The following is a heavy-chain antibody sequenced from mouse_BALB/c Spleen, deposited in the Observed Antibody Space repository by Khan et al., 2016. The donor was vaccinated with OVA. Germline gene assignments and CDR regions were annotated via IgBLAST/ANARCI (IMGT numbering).Heavy chain of an antibody. Sequence: QVQLKESGAELARPGASVKMSCEASGYTFTSNTMHWVKQRPGQGLEWIGYINPRSGYNNYNQKFKDKATLTADQSSSTAYMQLSSLTSEDSAVYYCARRTTGYAMDYWGQGTSVIVSS. J-gene: IGHJ4*01. D-gene: IGHD2-14*01. V-gene: IGHV1-4*01. CDR1: GYTFTSNT. CDR2: INPRSGYN. CDR3: ARRTTGYAMDY.